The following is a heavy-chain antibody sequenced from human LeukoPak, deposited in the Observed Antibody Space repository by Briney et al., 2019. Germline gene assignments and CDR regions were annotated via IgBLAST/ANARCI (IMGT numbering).Heavy chain of an antibody. CDR1: GGSISSGGYY. CDR3: ARDHPIFGVVRTTFDI. J-gene: IGHJ3*02. Sequence: PSETLSLTCTVSGGSISSGGYYWSWIRQPPGKGLEWIGYIYHSGSTYYNPSLKSRVTISVDRSKNQFSLKLSSVTAADTAVYYCARDHPIFGVVRTTFDIWGQGTMVTVSS. CDR2: IYHSGST. V-gene: IGHV4-30-2*01. D-gene: IGHD3-3*01.